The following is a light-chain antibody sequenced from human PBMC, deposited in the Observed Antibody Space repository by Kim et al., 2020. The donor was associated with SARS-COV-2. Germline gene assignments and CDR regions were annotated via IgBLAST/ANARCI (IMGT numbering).Light chain of an antibody. CDR2: WAT. Sequence: DTIHCKSIQSVLYSYDKKNYLIWYQQKPGQPPKLLIYWATIRASGVPDRFSGSGSGTDFTLTINGLQAEDVAVYYCQQYYSTPFTFGGGTKVDIK. CDR3: QQYYSTPFT. V-gene: IGKV4-1*01. J-gene: IGKJ4*01. CDR1: QSVLYSYDKKNY.